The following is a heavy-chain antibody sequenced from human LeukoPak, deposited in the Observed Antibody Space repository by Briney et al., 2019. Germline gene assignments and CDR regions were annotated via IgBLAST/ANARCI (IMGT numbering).Heavy chain of an antibody. V-gene: IGHV1-8*01. CDR2: MNPNSGNT. D-gene: IGHD6-19*01. J-gene: IGHJ4*02. CDR3: ARAIIAVAGFDY. CDR1: GYTFTSYD. Sequence: ASVKVSCKASGYTFTSYDINWVRQATGQGLEWMGWMNPNSGNTGYAQKFQGRVTMTRNTSISTAYMELSSLRSEDTAVYYCARAIIAVAGFDYWGQGTLVTVSS.